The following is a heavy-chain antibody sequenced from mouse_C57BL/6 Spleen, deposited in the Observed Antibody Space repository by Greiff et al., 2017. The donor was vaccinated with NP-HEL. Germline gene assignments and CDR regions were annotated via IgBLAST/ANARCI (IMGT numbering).Heavy chain of an antibody. CDR3: GTHYGSSDWYFDV. Sequence: QVQLQQSGPELVKPGASVKISCKASGYAFSSSWMNWVKQRPGKGLEWIGRIYPGDGDTNYNGKFKGKATLTADTSSSTAYMQLSSLTSEDSAVYCCGTHYGSSDWYFDVWGTGTTVTVSS. V-gene: IGHV1-82*01. CDR2: IYPGDGDT. CDR1: GYAFSSSW. D-gene: IGHD1-1*01. J-gene: IGHJ1*03.